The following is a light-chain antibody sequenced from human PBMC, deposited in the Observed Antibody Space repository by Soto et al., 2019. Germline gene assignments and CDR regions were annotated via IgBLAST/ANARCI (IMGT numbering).Light chain of an antibody. J-gene: IGKJ2*01. Sequence: EVVLTQSPGTLSLSPGERATLSCRASQNISYNDLAWYQQKRGQAPRLLLFGASSRATGIPDRFSGSGSGTDFALTITRLEPEDFAVYFCQQYGGSPYTFGLGTRLEI. V-gene: IGKV3-20*01. CDR3: QQYGGSPYT. CDR1: QNISYND. CDR2: GAS.